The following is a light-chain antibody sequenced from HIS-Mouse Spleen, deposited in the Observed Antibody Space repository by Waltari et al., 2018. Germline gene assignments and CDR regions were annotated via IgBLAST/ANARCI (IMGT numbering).Light chain of an antibody. V-gene: IGLV2-11*01. CDR1: SSDVCCYNY. CDR3: CSYAGSYTWV. J-gene: IGLJ3*02. Sequence: QSALTQPRSVSGSPGRSVTISCTGTSSDVCCYNYVSWYQQPPGKAPKLLIYDVSKRPSGVPDRFSGSKSGNTASLTISGLQAEDEADYYCCSYAGSYTWVFGGGTKLTVL. CDR2: DVS.